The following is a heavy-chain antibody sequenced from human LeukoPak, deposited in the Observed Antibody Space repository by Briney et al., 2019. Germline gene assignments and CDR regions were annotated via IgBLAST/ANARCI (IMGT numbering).Heavy chain of an antibody. J-gene: IGHJ4*02. V-gene: IGHV3-7*04. CDR3: ARVDYDSQSFFDY. CDR1: GFTFSSYW. D-gene: IGHD3-22*01. CDR2: IKQDGSEK. Sequence: GGSLRLSCAASGFTFSSYWMSWVRQAPGKGLEWVANIKQDGSEKYYVDSVKGRFTISRDNAKNSLYLQMNNLRAEDTAVYYCARVDYDSQSFFDYWGQGTLVTVSS.